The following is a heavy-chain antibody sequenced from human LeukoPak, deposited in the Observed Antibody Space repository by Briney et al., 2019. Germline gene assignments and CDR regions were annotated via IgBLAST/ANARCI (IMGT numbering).Heavy chain of an antibody. D-gene: IGHD2-2*01. CDR2: ISSSSSYI. Sequence: GGSLRLSCAASGFTFSSYSMNWVRQAPGKGLEWVSSISSSSSYIYYADSVKGRFTISRDNAKNSLYLQTNSLRAEDTAVYYCARALYCSSTSCWGFDPWGQGTLVTVSS. CDR3: ARALYCSSTSCWGFDP. J-gene: IGHJ5*02. V-gene: IGHV3-21*01. CDR1: GFTFSSYS.